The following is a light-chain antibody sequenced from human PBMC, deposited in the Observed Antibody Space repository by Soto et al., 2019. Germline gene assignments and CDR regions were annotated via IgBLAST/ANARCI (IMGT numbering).Light chain of an antibody. CDR2: GAS. CDR3: QQYYSYLWT. Sequence: EIVMTQSPATLSVSPGERATLSCSASQSVSSNVAWYQQIPGQTPRLLIYGASTRATGIPVRFSGSGSGTDFTLTISCLQSEDFATYYCQQYYSYLWTFGQGTKVDIK. V-gene: IGKV3-15*01. CDR1: QSVSSN. J-gene: IGKJ1*01.